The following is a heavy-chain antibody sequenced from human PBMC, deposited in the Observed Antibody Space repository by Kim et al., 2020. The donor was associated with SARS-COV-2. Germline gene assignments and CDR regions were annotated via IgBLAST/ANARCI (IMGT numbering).Heavy chain of an antibody. D-gene: IGHD3-9*01. CDR2: ISSSSSTI. J-gene: IGHJ6*02. Sequence: GGSLRLSCAASGFTFSSYSMNWVRQAPGKGLEWVSYISSSSSTIYYADSVKGRFTISRDNAKNSLYLQMNSLRDEDTAVYYCARDSHFDWLLYYYYGMDVWGQGTTVTVSS. CDR1: GFTFSSYS. CDR3: ARDSHFDWLLYYYYGMDV. V-gene: IGHV3-48*02.